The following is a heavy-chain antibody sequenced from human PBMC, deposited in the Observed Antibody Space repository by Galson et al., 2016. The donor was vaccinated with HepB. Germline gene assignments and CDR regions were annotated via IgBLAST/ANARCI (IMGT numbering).Heavy chain of an antibody. J-gene: IGHJ4*02. CDR2: ISAYNGNT. D-gene: IGHD6-13*01. CDR3: ARSSSLDY. CDR1: GYTFFNYG. Sequence: SVKVSCKASGYTFFNYGISWVRQAPGQGLEWMGWISAYNGNTNYAQSLQGRVTMTTDTSTSTAYMELRSLRSDDTAVYYCARSSSLDYWGQGTLVTVSS. V-gene: IGHV1-18*04.